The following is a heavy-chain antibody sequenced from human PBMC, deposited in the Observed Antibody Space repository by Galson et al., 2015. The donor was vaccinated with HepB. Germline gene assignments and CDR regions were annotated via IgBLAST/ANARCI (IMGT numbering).Heavy chain of an antibody. D-gene: IGHD2-21*01. CDR1: GFTLSSYW. V-gene: IGHV3-30*18. CDR2: VSNDVSSE. Sequence: SLRLSCAASGFTLSSYWMHWVRQAPGKGLEWVAVVSNDVSSEYYADSVKGRFTISRDNSRNTLYLQMNSLRAEDTAVYYCAKDASAAGIYYYHYYYMDVWGKGTTVTVSS. J-gene: IGHJ6*03. CDR3: AKDASAAGIYYYHYYYMDV.